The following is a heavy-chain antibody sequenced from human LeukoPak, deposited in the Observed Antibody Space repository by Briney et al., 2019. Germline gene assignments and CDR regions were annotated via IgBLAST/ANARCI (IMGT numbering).Heavy chain of an antibody. Sequence: ASVTVSCKASGYTFTSYGISWVRQAPGQGLEWMGWITAYNGNTNYAQKLQGRVTMTTDTSTSTAYMELRSLRSDDTAVYYCARDCSGGSCYFGLDYWGQGTLVTVSS. CDR3: ARDCSGGSCYFGLDY. J-gene: IGHJ4*02. D-gene: IGHD2-15*01. CDR1: GYTFTSYG. V-gene: IGHV1-18*01. CDR2: ITAYNGNT.